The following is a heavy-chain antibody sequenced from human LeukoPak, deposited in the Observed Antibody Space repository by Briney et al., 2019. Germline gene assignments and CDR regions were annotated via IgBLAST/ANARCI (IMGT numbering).Heavy chain of an antibody. CDR1: GFTFSSYW. D-gene: IGHD4-17*01. CDR3: AKSPTGAYGDFPILDY. CDR2: IKQDGSEK. J-gene: IGHJ4*02. Sequence: GRSLRLSCAASGFTFSSYWMSWVRQAPGKGLEWVANIKQDGSEKYYVDSVKGRFTISRDNAKNSLYLQMNSLRAEDTAVCYCAKSPTGAYGDFPILDYWGQGTLVTVSS. V-gene: IGHV3-7*01.